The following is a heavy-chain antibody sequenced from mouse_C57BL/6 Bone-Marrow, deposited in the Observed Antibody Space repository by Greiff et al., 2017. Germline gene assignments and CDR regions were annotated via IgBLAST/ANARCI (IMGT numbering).Heavy chain of an antibody. Sequence: VQLQQPGADLVKPGASVKVSCKASGYPFPGYWLPWVKQSPGQGLEWIGGIHPSDSDTNYNQKFKGKATWTVDKSSSTAYMQLSSLTSEDSAVYYCAMQYYGSSGAWFAYGGQGTLVTVSA. V-gene: IGHV1-74*01. CDR2: IHPSDSDT. D-gene: IGHD1-1*01. J-gene: IGHJ3*01. CDR1: GYPFPGYW. CDR3: AMQYYGSSGAWFAY.